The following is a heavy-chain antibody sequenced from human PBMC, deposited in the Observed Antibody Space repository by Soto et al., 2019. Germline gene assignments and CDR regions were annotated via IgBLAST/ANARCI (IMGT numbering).Heavy chain of an antibody. CDR2: INPSGGST. CDR1: GYTFTSYY. J-gene: IGHJ4*02. V-gene: IGHV1-46*03. D-gene: IGHD2-8*01. Sequence: ASVKVSCKASGYTFTSYYMHWVRQAPGQGLEWMGIINPSGGSTSYAQKFQGRVTMTRDTSTSTVYMELSSLRSEDTAVYYCARDRGMVYAPMVFDYWGQGTLVTVSS. CDR3: ARDRGMVYAPMVFDY.